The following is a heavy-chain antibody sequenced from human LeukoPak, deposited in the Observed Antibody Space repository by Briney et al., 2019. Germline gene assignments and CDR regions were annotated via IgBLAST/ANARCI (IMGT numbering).Heavy chain of an antibody. CDR2: INHSGST. Sequence: SETLSLTCAVYGGSFSGYYWSWIRQPPGKGLEWIGEINHSGSTNYNPSLKSRVTISVDTSKNQFSLKLSSVTAADTAVYYCARELDSSNWFDPWGQGTLVTVSS. CDR3: ARELDSSNWFDP. D-gene: IGHD3-9*01. V-gene: IGHV4-34*01. CDR1: GGSFSGYY. J-gene: IGHJ5*02.